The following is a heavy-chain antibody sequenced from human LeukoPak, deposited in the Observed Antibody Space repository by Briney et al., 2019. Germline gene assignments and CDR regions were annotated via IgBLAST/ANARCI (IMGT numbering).Heavy chain of an antibody. Sequence: SETLSLTCTVSGGSISSGGYYWSWLRQHPGKGLEWIGYIYYSGSTYYNPSLKSRVTMSVDTSKNQFSLKLSSVTAADTAVYYCARAGYYYDGSGYYYADYWGQGTLVTVSS. CDR1: GGSISSGGYY. V-gene: IGHV4-31*03. CDR2: IYYSGST. J-gene: IGHJ4*02. D-gene: IGHD3-22*01. CDR3: ARAGYYYDGSGYYYADY.